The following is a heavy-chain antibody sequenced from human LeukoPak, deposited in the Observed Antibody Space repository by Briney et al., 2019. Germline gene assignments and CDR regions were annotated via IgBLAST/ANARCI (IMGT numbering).Heavy chain of an antibody. D-gene: IGHD1-26*01. CDR3: ARDLVGATGY. V-gene: IGHV3-21*01. J-gene: IGHJ4*02. Sequence: GGSLRLSCAASGFTFSSYRMNWVRQAPGKGLEWVSSISSSSSYIYYADSVKGRFTISRDNAKNSLYLQMNSLRAEDTAVYYCARDLVGATGYWGQGTLVTVSS. CDR2: ISSSSSYI. CDR1: GFTFSSYR.